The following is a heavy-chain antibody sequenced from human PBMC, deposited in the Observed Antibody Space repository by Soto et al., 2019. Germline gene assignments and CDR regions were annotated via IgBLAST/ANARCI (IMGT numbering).Heavy chain of an antibody. J-gene: IGHJ5*02. CDR3: ARESRDFFLWFDP. V-gene: IGHV1-3*01. CDR1: GYIFSKYA. Sequence: QVQLVQSGGEVKKPGASVKVSGKASGYIFSKYAINWVRQVPGHKLEWMGWLNVGTGNTKYSQKFQGRVTITRDTSATTAYMELHSLTSEDTAVYYCARESRDFFLWFDPWGQGTLVTVSS. CDR2: LNVGTGNT.